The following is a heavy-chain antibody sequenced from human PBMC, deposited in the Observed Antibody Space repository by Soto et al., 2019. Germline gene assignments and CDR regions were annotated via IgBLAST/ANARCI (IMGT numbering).Heavy chain of an antibody. CDR2: IMPFFGSG. D-gene: IGHD3-22*01. J-gene: IGHJ4*02. Sequence: QVYLVQSGAEVKKPGSSVKVSCKALRGTFTNYAFSWVRQAPGQGLEWMGGIMPFFGSGNYAQKFQGRINITADESTSSVYLELTILRSEDTAVYYCARDRAGYYSHFVYWGQGTLATVSS. V-gene: IGHV1-69*01. CDR1: RGTFTNYA. CDR3: ARDRAGYYSHFVY.